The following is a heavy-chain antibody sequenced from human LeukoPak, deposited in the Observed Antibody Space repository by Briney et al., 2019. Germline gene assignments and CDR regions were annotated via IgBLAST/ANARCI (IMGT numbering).Heavy chain of an antibody. V-gene: IGHV4-38-2*01. D-gene: IGHD2-2*01. J-gene: IGHJ6*04. Sequence: SETLSLTCAVYGGSFSSGYYWGWIRQPPGKGLEWIGSIYHSGSTYYNPSLKSRVTISVDTSKNQFSLKLSSVTAADTAVYYCARVTCSSTSCRKKYYYYYYGMDVWGKGTTVTVSS. CDR1: GGSFSSGYY. CDR3: ARVTCSSTSCRKKYYYYYYGMDV. CDR2: IYHSGST.